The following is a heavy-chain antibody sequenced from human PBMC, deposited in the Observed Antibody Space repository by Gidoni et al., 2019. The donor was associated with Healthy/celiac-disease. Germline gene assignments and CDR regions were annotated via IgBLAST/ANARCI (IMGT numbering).Heavy chain of an antibody. Sequence: QVQLVESGGGVVQPGRSLRLSCAASGFTFSSYGTHWARQAPGKGLGWGAVIWYDGSNKYYADSVKGRFTISRDNSKNTLYLQMNSLRAEDTAVYYCARGLAPLGYCTNGVCYPHPAAADYWGQGTLVTVSS. J-gene: IGHJ4*02. CDR3: ARGLAPLGYCTNGVCYPHPAAADY. CDR2: IWYDGSNK. V-gene: IGHV3-33*01. D-gene: IGHD2-8*01. CDR1: GFTFSSYG.